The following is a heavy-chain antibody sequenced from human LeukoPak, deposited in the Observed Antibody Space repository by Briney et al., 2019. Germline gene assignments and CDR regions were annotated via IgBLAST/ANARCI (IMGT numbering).Heavy chain of an antibody. J-gene: IGHJ5*02. CDR3: ARDHCSGGSCYPGWFDP. CDR1: GGSISNYY. Sequence: SETLSLTCTVSGGSISNYYWNWIRQPPGKGLEWIGYIYYTGNTNYNPSLKSRVTISIDTSRNQFSLRLSSVTAADTAVYYCARDHCSGGSCYPGWFDPWGQGTLVTVSS. V-gene: IGHV4-59*01. CDR2: IYYTGNT. D-gene: IGHD2-15*01.